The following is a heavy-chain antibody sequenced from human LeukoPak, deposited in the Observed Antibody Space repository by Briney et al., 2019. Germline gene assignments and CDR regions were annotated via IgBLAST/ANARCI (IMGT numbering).Heavy chain of an antibody. CDR1: GGSISSGSYY. CDR3: ARDRPWRGGNGY. V-gene: IGHV4-61*02. D-gene: IGHD4-23*01. CDR2: IYTSGST. Sequence: SETLSLTCTVSGGSISSGSYYWSWIRQPAGKGLEWIGRIYTSGSTNYNPSLKSRVTISVDTSKNQSSLKLSSVTAADTAVYYCARDRPWRGGNGYWGQGTLVTVSS. J-gene: IGHJ4*02.